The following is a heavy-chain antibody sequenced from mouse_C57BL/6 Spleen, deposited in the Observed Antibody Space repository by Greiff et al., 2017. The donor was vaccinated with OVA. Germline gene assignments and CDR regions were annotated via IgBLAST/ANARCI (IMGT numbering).Heavy chain of an antibody. Sequence: QVQLKQSGAELVRPGTSVKVSCKASGYAFTNYLIEWVKQRPGQGLEWIGVINPGSGGTNYNEKFKGKATLTADKSSSTAYMQLSSLTSEDSAVYFCARSDIYYYGSSYVFDYWGQGTTLTVSS. V-gene: IGHV1-54*01. J-gene: IGHJ2*01. D-gene: IGHD1-1*01. CDR2: INPGSGGT. CDR3: ARSDIYYYGSSYVFDY. CDR1: GYAFTNYL.